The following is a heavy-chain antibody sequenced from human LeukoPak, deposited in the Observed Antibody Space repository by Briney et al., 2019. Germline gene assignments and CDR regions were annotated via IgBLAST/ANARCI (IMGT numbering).Heavy chain of an antibody. Sequence: PGGSLRLSCAASGFTFSDYYMSWIRQAPGKGLEWVSYVSSSGSTIYYADSVKGRFTIPRDNAKNTLYLQMNSLRAEDTAVYYCARAPQDYDYVWGSYPDYWGQGTLVTVSS. CDR2: VSSSGSTI. J-gene: IGHJ4*02. D-gene: IGHD3-16*02. CDR1: GFTFSDYY. V-gene: IGHV3-11*01. CDR3: ARAPQDYDYVWGSYPDY.